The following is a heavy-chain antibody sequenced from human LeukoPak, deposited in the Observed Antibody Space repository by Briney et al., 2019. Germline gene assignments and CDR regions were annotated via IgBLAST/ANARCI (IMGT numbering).Heavy chain of an antibody. D-gene: IGHD3-22*01. CDR3: AKRGVVIRVILVGFHKQAYYFDS. CDR2: ISDSGGNT. V-gene: IGHV3-23*01. Sequence: GGSLRLSCAVSGITLSNYGMSWVRQAPGKGLEWVAGISDSGGNTNYADSVKGRFTISRDNPKNTLYLQMNSLRAEDTAVYLCAKRGVVIRVILVGFHKQAYYFDSWGQGALVTLSS. CDR1: GITLSNYG. J-gene: IGHJ4*02.